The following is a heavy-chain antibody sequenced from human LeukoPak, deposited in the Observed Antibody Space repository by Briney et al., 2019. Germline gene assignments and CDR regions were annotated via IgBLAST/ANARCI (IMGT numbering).Heavy chain of an antibody. CDR2: ISYDGSNK. J-gene: IGHJ6*03. V-gene: IGHV3-30*03. D-gene: IGHD6-19*01. CDR3: AREGSSGWYYYYYYMDV. Sequence: TGGSLRLSCAASGFTFSNYGMSWVRQAPGKGLEWVAVISYDGSNKYYADSVKGRFTISRDNSKNTLYLQMNSLRAEDTAVYYCAREGSSGWYYYYYYMDVWGKGTTVTVSS. CDR1: GFTFSNYG.